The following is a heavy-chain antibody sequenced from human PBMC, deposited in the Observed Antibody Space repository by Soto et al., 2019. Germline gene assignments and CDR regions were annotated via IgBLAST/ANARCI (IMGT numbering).Heavy chain of an antibody. CDR1: GSSISSGAYS. D-gene: IGHD2-15*01. CDR3: ARTLDLGGSAGTNWFDP. CDR2: IYHRGTS. J-gene: IGHJ5*02. V-gene: IGHV4-30-2*01. Sequence: SETLSLTCTVSGSSISSGAYSWSWIRLPPGKRLEWIGYIYHRGTSHYNPSLKSRVTMSVDRSRNQFSLNLRSVTAADTAVYYCARTLDLGGSAGTNWFDPWGRGTLVTVSS.